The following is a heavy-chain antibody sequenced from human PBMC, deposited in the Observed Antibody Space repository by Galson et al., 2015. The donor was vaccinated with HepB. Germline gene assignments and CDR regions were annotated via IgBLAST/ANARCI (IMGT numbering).Heavy chain of an antibody. CDR3: ATYCSSTSCLDAFDI. Sequence: SVKVSCKVSGYTLTELSMHWVRQAPGKGLEWMGGFDPEDGETIYAQKFQGRVTMTEDTSTDTAYMELSSLRSEDTAVYYCATYCSSTSCLDAFDIWGQGTMVTVSS. J-gene: IGHJ3*02. CDR2: FDPEDGET. D-gene: IGHD2-2*01. V-gene: IGHV1-24*01. CDR1: GYTLTELS.